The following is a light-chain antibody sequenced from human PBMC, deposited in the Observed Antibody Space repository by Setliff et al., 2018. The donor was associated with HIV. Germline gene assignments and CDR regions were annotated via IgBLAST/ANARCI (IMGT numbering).Light chain of an antibody. V-gene: IGLV2-14*02. CDR1: SGDVGRYNL. J-gene: IGLJ2*01. Sequence: QSVLTQPASVSGSPGQSITISCTGTSGDVGRYNLVSWYQQQPGKPPKLMIYQASKRPSGVSNRFSGSKSGNTASLTISRLQADDEADYYCSSYSTSNTPSVIFGGGTKVTVL. CDR3: SSYSTSNTPSVI. CDR2: QAS.